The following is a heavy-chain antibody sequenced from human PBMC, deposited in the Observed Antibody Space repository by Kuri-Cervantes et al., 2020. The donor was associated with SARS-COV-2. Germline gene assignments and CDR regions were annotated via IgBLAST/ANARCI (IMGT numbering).Heavy chain of an antibody. CDR3: ARDRRRDDFWSGYSIKFKYYYYGMDV. Sequence: GGSLRLSCAASGFTFSSYDMHWVRQATGKGLEWVSAIGTAGDPYYPGSVKGRFTISRENAKNSLYLQMNSLRAEDTAVYYCARDRRRDDFWSGYSIKFKYYYYGMDVWGQGTTVTVSS. CDR2: IGTAGDP. D-gene: IGHD3-3*01. CDR1: GFTFSSYD. V-gene: IGHV3-13*05. J-gene: IGHJ6*02.